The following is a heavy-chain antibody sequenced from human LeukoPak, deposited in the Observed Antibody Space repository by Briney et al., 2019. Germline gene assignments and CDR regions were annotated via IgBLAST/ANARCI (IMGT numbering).Heavy chain of an antibody. V-gene: IGHV4-59*01. CDR3: ARGPTKNYFDY. CDR2: IYYSGST. CDR1: GGSFNSYY. Sequence: SETLSLTCSASGGSFNSYYWSWIRQPPGKGLEWIGYIYYSGSTNYNPSLKSRVTISIDMSKNQFSLKLRSVTAADTAVYYCARGPTKNYFDYWGQGTLVTVSS. J-gene: IGHJ4*02.